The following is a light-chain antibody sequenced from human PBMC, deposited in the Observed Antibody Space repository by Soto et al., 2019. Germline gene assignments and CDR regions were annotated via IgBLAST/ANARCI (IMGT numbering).Light chain of an antibody. CDR1: TSDFGFYNY. CDR3: SSYTSSTDYV. Sequence: QSVLTQPASVSGSPGQSITISCTGTTSDFGFYNYVSWYQHHPGKAPKLLIYEVTNRHSGVSNRFSGSKSGNTDSLTISGLQAEDEADYYCSSYTSSTDYVFGTGTKVTVL. CDR2: EVT. J-gene: IGLJ1*01. V-gene: IGLV2-14*01.